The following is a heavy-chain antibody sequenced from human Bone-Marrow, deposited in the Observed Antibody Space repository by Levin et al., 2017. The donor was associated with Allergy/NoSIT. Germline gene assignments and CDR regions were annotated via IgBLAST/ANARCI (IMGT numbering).Heavy chain of an antibody. CDR1: GFTFSDYY. CDR3: ARDLDYYYYMDV. CDR2: ISSSGSTI. J-gene: IGHJ6*03. V-gene: IGHV3-11*01. Sequence: LSLTCAASGFTFSDYYMSWIRQAPGKGLEWVSYISSSGSTIYYADSVKGRFTISRDNAKNSLYLQMNSLRAEDTAVYYCARDLDYYYYMDVWGKGTTVTVSS.